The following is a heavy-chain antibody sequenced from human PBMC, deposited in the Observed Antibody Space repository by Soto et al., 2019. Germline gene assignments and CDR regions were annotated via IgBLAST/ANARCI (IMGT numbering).Heavy chain of an antibody. V-gene: IGHV1-69*08. Sequence: QVQLVQSGAEVKKPGSSVKVSCKASGGTFSSYTISWVRQAPGQGLEWMGRIIPILGIANYAQKFQGRVTITADKSTSTAYMELSSLRSEDTAVYYCVREGDDCSGGSCYFGYWGQGTLVTVSS. J-gene: IGHJ4*02. CDR3: VREGDDCSGGSCYFGY. CDR2: IIPILGIA. D-gene: IGHD2-15*01. CDR1: GGTFSSYT.